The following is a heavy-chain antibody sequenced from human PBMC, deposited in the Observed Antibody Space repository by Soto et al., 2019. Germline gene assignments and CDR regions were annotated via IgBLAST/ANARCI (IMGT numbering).Heavy chain of an antibody. CDR1: GFTFSNAW. CDR3: TTGTKYCTGGSCYWVYFDY. CDR2: IKSKTDGGTT. Sequence: GGSLRLSCAASGFTFSNAWMSWVRQAPGKGLEWVGRIKSKTDGGTTDYAAPVKGRFTISRDDSKNTLYLQMNSLKTEDTAFYYCTTGTKYCTGGSCYWVYFDYRAQRTPVTGSS. J-gene: IGHJ4*02. V-gene: IGHV3-15*01. D-gene: IGHD2-15*01.